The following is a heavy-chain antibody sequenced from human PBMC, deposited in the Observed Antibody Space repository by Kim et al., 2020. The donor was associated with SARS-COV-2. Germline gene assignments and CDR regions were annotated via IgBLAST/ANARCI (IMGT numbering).Heavy chain of an antibody. J-gene: IGHJ4*02. V-gene: IGHV4-59*01. D-gene: IGHD5-12*01. Sequence: PSLKSRVTISVDTSKNQFSRKLSSVTAADTAVYYCARDSGGYDVGGYFDYWGQGTLVTVSS. CDR3: ARDSGGYDVGGYFDY.